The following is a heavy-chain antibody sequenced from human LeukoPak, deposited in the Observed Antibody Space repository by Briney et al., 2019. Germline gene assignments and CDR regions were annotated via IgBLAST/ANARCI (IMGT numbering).Heavy chain of an antibody. V-gene: IGHV3-23*01. D-gene: IGHD1-26*01. Sequence: GGSLRLSCAAAGFTFSSYAMSCVRQAPGNWLEWVSAISGSVAGTYYAESVKGRFTSSRDNSRNKLYMQMNSLRDEDTAVYYCAKASVNSGSYSFDYWGQGTLVTVSS. CDR3: AKASVNSGSYSFDY. CDR1: GFTFSSYA. J-gene: IGHJ4*02. CDR2: ISGSVAGT.